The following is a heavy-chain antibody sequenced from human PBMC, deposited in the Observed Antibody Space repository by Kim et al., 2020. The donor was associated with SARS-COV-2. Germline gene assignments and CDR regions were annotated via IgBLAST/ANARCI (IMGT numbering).Heavy chain of an antibody. J-gene: IGHJ3*02. D-gene: IGHD2-15*01. CDR2: IKSKTDGGTT. CDR1: GFTFSNAW. Sequence: GGSLRLSCAASGFTFSNAWMSWVRQAPGKGLEWVGRIKSKTDGGTTDYAAPVKGRFTISRDDSKNTLYLQMNSLKTEDTAVYYCTTGLVVPGDDAFDIWGQGTMVTVSS. CDR3: TTGLVVPGDDAFDI. V-gene: IGHV3-15*01.